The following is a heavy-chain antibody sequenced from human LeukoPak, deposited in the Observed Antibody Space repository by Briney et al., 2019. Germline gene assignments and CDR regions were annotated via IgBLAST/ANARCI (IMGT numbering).Heavy chain of an antibody. Sequence: PSETLSLTCTVSGVSLHRSFWTWVRQPPGKGLEWIGHIYSSGTTDYSPSLKSRLTISIDTSKNQFSLRLASMTAADTAVYFCGRRPAVDGPIDNWGQGILVAVSS. V-gene: IGHV4-59*01. J-gene: IGHJ4*02. D-gene: IGHD3/OR15-3a*01. CDR1: GVSLHRSF. CDR3: GRRPAVDGPIDN. CDR2: IYSSGTT.